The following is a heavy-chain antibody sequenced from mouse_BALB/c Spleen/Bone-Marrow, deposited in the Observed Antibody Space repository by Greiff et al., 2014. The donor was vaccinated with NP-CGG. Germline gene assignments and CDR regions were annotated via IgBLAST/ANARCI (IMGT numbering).Heavy chain of an antibody. CDR2: ISHSGGSS. CDR3: ARVSPYWYFDV. V-gene: IGHV5-12-2*01. J-gene: IGHJ1*01. D-gene: IGHD6-2*01. Sequence: EVKLMESGGGFVQPGGSLKLSCAASGFTFSSYIMSWVRQTPEKRLEWVAYISHSGGSSYYLDTVKGRFTISRDNAKNTLYLQMCSLKSEDTAMYYCARVSPYWYFDVWGAGTTVTVSS. CDR1: GFTFSSYI.